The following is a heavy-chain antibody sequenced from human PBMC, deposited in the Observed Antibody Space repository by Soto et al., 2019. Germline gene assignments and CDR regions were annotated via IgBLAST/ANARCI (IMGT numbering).Heavy chain of an antibody. V-gene: IGHV3-33*01. CDR3: ARDGAHSDSSGTFDY. CDR2: AWFDGSVD. Sequence: VHLVESGGGVVQPGRALRLSCVASGFTFSDYGLNWVRQAPGKGLEWVAIAWFDGSVDFYADSVKGRFTISRDNSKNTVYLQMSSLRDEDTAIYFCARDGAHSDSSGTFDYWGQGTPVTVSS. D-gene: IGHD6-19*01. J-gene: IGHJ4*02. CDR1: GFTFSDYG.